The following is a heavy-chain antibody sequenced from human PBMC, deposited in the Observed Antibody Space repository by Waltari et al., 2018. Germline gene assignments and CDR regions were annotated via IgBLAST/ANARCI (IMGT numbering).Heavy chain of an antibody. CDR1: GYTFTSYG. V-gene: IGHV1-18*01. D-gene: IGHD3-10*01. J-gene: IGHJ4*02. Sequence: QVQLVQSGAEVKKPGASVKVSCKASGYTFTSYGISWVRQAPGQGLEWMGWINPYNGNTKYIERLQGRVTLTTDTSTNTAYMELRSPRSDDTAMYYCARDPFAPFYWGQGTLVTVSS. CDR3: ARDPFAPFY. CDR2: INPYNGNT.